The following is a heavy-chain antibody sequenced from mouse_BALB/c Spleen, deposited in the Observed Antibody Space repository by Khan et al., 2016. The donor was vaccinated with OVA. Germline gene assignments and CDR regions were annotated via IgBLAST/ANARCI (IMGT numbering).Heavy chain of an antibody. Sequence: QVQLQQSGAELVKPGASVRLSCKASGYTFTSYYLYWVKQRPGQGLEWIGDINPSSGGTNCNEKLKSKATLTVDKSSSTAYIQLNSLTSEDSAVYYCTRSGYGSFAYWGQGTLVTVSA. D-gene: IGHD2-2*01. CDR1: GYTFTSYY. V-gene: IGHV1S81*02. CDR2: INPSSGGT. J-gene: IGHJ3*01. CDR3: TRSGYGSFAY.